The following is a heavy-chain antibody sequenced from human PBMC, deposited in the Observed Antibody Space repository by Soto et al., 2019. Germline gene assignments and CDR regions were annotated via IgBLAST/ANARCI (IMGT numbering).Heavy chain of an antibody. CDR3: AIQGSGRYYAFDI. V-gene: IGHV3-7*01. J-gene: IGHJ3*02. Sequence: GGSLRLSCAASRFTFSSYWMSWVRQAPGKGLEWVANIKEDGSEKYYVDSVKGRFTISRDNAKNSLYLQMNSLRAEDTAVFYCAIQGSGRYYAFDIWSQGTMVTVSS. D-gene: IGHD1-26*01. CDR2: IKEDGSEK. CDR1: RFTFSSYW.